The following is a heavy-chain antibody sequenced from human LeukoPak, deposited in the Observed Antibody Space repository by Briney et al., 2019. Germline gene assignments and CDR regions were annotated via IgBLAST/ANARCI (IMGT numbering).Heavy chain of an antibody. CDR3: ARSAIVVVPAAFAY. D-gene: IGHD2-2*01. CDR2: INAGNGNT. V-gene: IGHV1-3*01. J-gene: IGHJ4*02. CDR1: GYTFTNYA. Sequence: GASVKVSCKASGYTFTNYAMHWVRQAPGQRLEWMGWINAGNGNTEYSQKFQGRVTITRDTSASTAYMELSSLRPEDTSVYYCARSAIVVVPAAFAYWGQGTLVTVSS.